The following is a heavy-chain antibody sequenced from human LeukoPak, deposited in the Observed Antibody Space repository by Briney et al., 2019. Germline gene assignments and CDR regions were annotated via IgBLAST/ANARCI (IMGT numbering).Heavy chain of an antibody. CDR1: GYTLTELS. D-gene: IGHD3-10*01. V-gene: IGHV1-24*01. CDR2: FDPEDGET. J-gene: IGHJ4*02. CDR3: ARGLVMVRGVNYYFDY. Sequence: ASVKVSCKVSGYTLTELSMHWVRQAPGKGLEWMGGFDPEDGETIYAQKFQGRVTITADESTSTAYMELSSLRSEDTAVYYCARGLVMVRGVNYYFDYWGQGTLVTVSS.